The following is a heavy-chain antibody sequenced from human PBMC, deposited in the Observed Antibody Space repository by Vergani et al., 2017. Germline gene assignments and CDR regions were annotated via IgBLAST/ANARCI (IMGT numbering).Heavy chain of an antibody. V-gene: IGHV3-23*01. CDR1: GFTFTSYA. J-gene: IGHJ4*01. CDR3: AKDPATSMGF. D-gene: IGHD5-18*01. CDR2: ISGSGDRT. Sequence: EVQLLESGGGLGQPGGSLKLSCAASGFTFTSYALSWVRQAPGKGLEGVSTISGSGDRTYYADSVKGRFAISRDNSKNTVYLQMNSLRVEDTAVYYCAKDPATSMGFGGQGILVTVFS.